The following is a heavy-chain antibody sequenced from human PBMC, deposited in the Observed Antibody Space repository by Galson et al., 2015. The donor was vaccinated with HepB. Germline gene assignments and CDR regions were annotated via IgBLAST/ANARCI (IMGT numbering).Heavy chain of an antibody. Sequence: SLRLSCAASGFTFSRYAMTWVRQAPGKGLEWISSITSNGSRTFYTNSVKGRFTISRDNSRNTVVLQLSSLRPEDTAVYYCAKDGIMVSNNPYQLHFWGQGTLASVPS. D-gene: IGHD2-8*01. J-gene: IGHJ4*02. CDR2: ITSNGSRT. CDR3: AKDGIMVSNNPYQLHF. CDR1: GFTFSRYA. V-gene: IGHV3-23*01.